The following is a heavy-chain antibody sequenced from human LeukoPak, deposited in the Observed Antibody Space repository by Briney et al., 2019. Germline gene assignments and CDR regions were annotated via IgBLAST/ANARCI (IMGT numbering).Heavy chain of an antibody. CDR1: GGTFSSYA. Sequence: ASVKVSCKASGGTFSSYAISWVRQATGQGLEWMGWMNPNSGNTGYAQKFQGRVTMTRNTSISTAYMELSSLRSEDTAVYYCARDLYPRRKLLQAGWFDPWGQGTLVTVSS. V-gene: IGHV1-8*02. D-gene: IGHD2-15*01. J-gene: IGHJ5*02. CDR3: ARDLYPRRKLLQAGWFDP. CDR2: MNPNSGNT.